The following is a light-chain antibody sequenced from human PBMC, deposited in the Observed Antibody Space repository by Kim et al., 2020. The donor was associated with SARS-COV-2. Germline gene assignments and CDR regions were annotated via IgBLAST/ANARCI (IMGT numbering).Light chain of an antibody. CDR2: AAS. CDR3: QQSSSSSWT. V-gene: IGKV1-39*01. J-gene: IGKJ1*01. CDR1: QSVSTF. Sequence: ASVGDRVTIDCRASQSVSTFLNWYQKKPGKAPKLLIYAASTLQSGVPSRFSGSGSGTDFTLTITSLQPEDFASYYCQQSSSSSWTFGQGTKVDIK.